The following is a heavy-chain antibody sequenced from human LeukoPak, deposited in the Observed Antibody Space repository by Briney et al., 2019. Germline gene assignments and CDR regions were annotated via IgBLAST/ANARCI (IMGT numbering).Heavy chain of an antibody. CDR3: ARDRTSSAADYYFDY. D-gene: IGHD6-13*01. V-gene: IGHV3-30*04. CDR2: ISDDGCDK. J-gene: IGHJ4*02. Sequence: TGRSLRLSCVASGFTFTSYPIHWVRQAPGKGLEWVAVISDDGCDKYHADSVKGRFTISRDNSKNTLYLQMNSLRAEDTAVYYCARDRTSSAADYYFDYWGQGTLVTVAS. CDR1: GFTFTSYP.